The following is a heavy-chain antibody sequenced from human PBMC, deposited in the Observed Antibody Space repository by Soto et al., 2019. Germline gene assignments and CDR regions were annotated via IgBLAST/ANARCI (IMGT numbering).Heavy chain of an antibody. CDR1: GGSVISGSYY. V-gene: IGHV4-61*01. Sequence: PSETLSLTCTVSGGSVISGSYYWSWIRQPPGKGLEWIGYIYYSGSTNYNPSLKSRVTISVDTSKNQLSLKLSSVTAADTAVYYCARDGVRGVTYYYGMDVWGQGTTVTVSS. D-gene: IGHD3-10*01. CDR3: ARDGVRGVTYYYGMDV. CDR2: IYYSGST. J-gene: IGHJ6*02.